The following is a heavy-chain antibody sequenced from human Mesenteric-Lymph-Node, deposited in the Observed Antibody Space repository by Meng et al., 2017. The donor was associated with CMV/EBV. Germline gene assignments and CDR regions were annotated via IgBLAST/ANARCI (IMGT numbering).Heavy chain of an antibody. CDR2: NNPNGSGT. V-gene: IGHV1-2*06. CDR3: ARSRYGSGSFDNDY. J-gene: IGHJ4*02. D-gene: IGHD3-10*01. CDR1: RYTFTDYQ. Sequence: KASRYTFTDYQLDGVRQATGRGLGWMGRNNPNGSGTNDAQSCQDRVTMTRDTSISTAYMELSRLRSDDAAVYYWARSRYGSGSFDNDYWGQGTLVTVSS.